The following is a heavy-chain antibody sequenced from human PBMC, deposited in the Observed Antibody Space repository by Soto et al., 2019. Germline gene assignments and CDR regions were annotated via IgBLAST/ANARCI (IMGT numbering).Heavy chain of an antibody. V-gene: IGHV4-59*01. Sequence: SETLSLTCTVSGGSISSYYWSWIRQPPGKGLEWIGYIYYSGSTNYNPSLKSRVTISVDTSKNQFSLKLSSVTAADTAVYYCARGVVVAVDPNGVANYFDYWGQGTLVTVSS. D-gene: IGHD2-15*01. J-gene: IGHJ4*02. CDR3: ARGVVVAVDPNGVANYFDY. CDR2: IYYSGST. CDR1: GGSISSYY.